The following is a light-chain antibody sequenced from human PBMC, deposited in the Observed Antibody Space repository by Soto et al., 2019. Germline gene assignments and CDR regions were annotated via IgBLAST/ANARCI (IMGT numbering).Light chain of an antibody. CDR2: GAS. CDR1: QSVSSN. J-gene: IGKJ4*01. CDR3: RQYGRSLASA. Sequence: EIVMTQSPAILSVSPGERATLSCRASQSVSSNLAWYQQKPGQTPRLLIYGASTRATGIPARFSGSGSGTEFTLTISSLQSQDFAISYCRQYGRSLASAIGGGTKVDIK. V-gene: IGKV3-15*01.